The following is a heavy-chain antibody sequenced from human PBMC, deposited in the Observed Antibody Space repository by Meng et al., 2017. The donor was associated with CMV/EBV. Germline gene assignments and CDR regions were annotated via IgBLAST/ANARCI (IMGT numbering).Heavy chain of an antibody. J-gene: IGHJ4*02. Sequence: QAQLVQPSAECKKPGSSVKVSCKTSGGTFSTFAISWVRQAPGEGLEWMGGIIPVFETANYAERFQDRVTITADDSTTTAYMELSSLRADDTALYFCARGGDSWYSDYWGQGTLVTVSS. CDR3: ARGGDSWYSDY. CDR2: IIPVFETA. D-gene: IGHD1-26*01. CDR1: GGTFSTFA. V-gene: IGHV1-69*12.